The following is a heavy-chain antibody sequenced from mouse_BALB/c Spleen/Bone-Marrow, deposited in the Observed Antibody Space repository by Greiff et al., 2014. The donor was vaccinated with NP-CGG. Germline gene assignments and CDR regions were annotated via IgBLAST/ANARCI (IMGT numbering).Heavy chain of an antibody. J-gene: IGHJ4*01. CDR3: ARSGERYGAMDY. D-gene: IGHD2-10*02. CDR2: ISDGGGYT. V-gene: IGHV5-4*02. Sequence: EVQLQESGGGLVKPGGSLKLSCAASGFTFSDYYMYWVRRTPEKRLEWVATISDGGGYTYYPDSVWGRFTISRDNAKNNLYLQMSSLKSEDTAMYYCARSGERYGAMDYWGQGTSVNVFS. CDR1: GFTFSDYY.